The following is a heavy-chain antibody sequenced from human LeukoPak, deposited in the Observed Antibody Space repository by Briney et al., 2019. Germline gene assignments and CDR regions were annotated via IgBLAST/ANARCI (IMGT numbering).Heavy chain of an antibody. CDR2: ISSSSSYI. Sequence: GGSLRLSCAASGFTFSRYSTNWVRQAPGKGLEWVSSISSSSSYIYYADSVKGRFTISRDNSKNTLYLQMNSLRADDTAVYYCAKDSIVGATLDYWGQGTLVTVSS. J-gene: IGHJ4*02. CDR1: GFTFSRYS. CDR3: AKDSIVGATLDY. D-gene: IGHD1-26*01. V-gene: IGHV3-21*04.